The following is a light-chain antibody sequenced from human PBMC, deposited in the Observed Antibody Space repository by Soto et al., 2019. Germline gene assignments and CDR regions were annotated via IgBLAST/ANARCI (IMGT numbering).Light chain of an antibody. CDR3: QQSYSTLTWT. J-gene: IGKJ1*01. Sequence: DIQMTQSPSSLSASVGDRVTITCRAGQSISSYLNWYQQKPGKAPKPLIYAASSLQSGVPSRFSGSGSGTDFTLTISSLQPEDFATYYCQQSYSTLTWTFGQGTKVDIK. V-gene: IGKV1-39*01. CDR2: AAS. CDR1: QSISSY.